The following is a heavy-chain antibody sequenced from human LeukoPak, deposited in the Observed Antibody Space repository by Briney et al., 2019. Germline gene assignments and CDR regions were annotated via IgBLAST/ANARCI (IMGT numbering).Heavy chain of an antibody. CDR3: ARTNNFDY. CDR1: GFTFSNYW. J-gene: IGHJ4*02. CDR2: VKYDGSGK. V-gene: IGHV3-7*01. Sequence: GGSLRLSCEASGFTFSNYWMNWVRQAPGKGLEWVANVKYDGSGKHYVDSVKGRFTISRDNAENSLYLQMNSLRAEDTAVYYCARTNNFDYWGQGTLVTVSS. D-gene: IGHD1-14*01.